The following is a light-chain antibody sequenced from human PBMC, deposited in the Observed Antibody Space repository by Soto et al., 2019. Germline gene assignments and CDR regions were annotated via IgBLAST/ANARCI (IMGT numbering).Light chain of an antibody. CDR3: QNFGDSPFT. J-gene: IGKJ3*01. CDR1: ESISSHY. V-gene: IGKV3-20*01. CDR2: GAS. Sequence: PRERVPLSCTASESISSHYIAWYQHKPGQAPRLLIFGASTRATGIPDRFSGSWSGTDFTLTISRLEPEDFAMYYCQNFGDSPFTFGPGTKVDIK.